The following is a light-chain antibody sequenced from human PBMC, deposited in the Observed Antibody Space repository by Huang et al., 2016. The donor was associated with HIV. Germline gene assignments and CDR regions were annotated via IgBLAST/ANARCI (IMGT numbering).Light chain of an antibody. V-gene: IGKV1-33*01. CDR3: QQYDNLPLT. CDR1: QDITKY. Sequence: DIQMTQSPSSLSASVGDRVTITCQASQDITKYLNWYQQKPGKAPKLLIYDASNLETGVPSRFSGGGSGTDFSFTISRLQPEDIATYYCQQYDNLPLTFGGGTKVEIK. CDR2: DAS. J-gene: IGKJ4*01.